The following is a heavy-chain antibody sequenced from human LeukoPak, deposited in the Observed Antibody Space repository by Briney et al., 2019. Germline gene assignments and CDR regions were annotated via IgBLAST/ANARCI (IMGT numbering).Heavy chain of an antibody. J-gene: IGHJ4*02. D-gene: IGHD3-10*01. CDR3: AKDKEGRWFGESKGGYYFDY. CDR2: ISWGGGST. CDR1: GFTLDDYT. V-gene: IGHV3-43*01. Sequence: PGGSLRLSCAASGFTLDDYTMHWVRQAAGKGLEWVSLISWGGGSTYYADSVKGRFTISRDNSKNSLYLRMNSLRTEDTALYYCAKDKEGRWFGESKGGYYFDYWGQGTLVTVSS.